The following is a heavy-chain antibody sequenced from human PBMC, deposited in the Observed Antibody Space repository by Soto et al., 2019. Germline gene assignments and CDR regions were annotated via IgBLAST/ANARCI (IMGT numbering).Heavy chain of an antibody. CDR2: IWYDGSNK. V-gene: IGHV3-33*01. Sequence: HPGGSLRLSCAASGFTFSSYGMHWVRQAPGKGLEWVAVIWYDGSNKYYADSVKGRFTISRDNSKNTLYLQMNSLGAEDTAVYYCARASIAAALYYFDYWGQGTLVTVSS. D-gene: IGHD6-13*01. CDR3: ARASIAAALYYFDY. CDR1: GFTFSSYG. J-gene: IGHJ4*02.